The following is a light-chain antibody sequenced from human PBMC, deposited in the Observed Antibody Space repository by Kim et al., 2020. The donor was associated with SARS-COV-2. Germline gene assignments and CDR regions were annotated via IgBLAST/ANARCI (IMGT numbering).Light chain of an antibody. CDR3: QQRFSWPIT. Sequence: EIVLTQSPATLSLSPGERVTLSCRASQSVSSNLAWYQQKPGQAPRLLIYDASTRATGIPARFSGGGSGADFTLTISSLEPEDFAVYYCQQRFSWPITFGEGTKVDIK. CDR2: DAS. J-gene: IGKJ4*01. CDR1: QSVSSN. V-gene: IGKV3-11*01.